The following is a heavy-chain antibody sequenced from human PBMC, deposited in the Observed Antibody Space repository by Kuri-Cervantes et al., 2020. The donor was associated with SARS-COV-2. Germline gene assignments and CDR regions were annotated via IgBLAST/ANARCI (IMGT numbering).Heavy chain of an antibody. V-gene: IGHV4-34*01. CDR2: INHSGST. CDR1: GGSFSGYS. Sequence: SETLSLTCAVYGGSFSGYSWSWIRQPPGKGLEWIGEINHSGSTNYNPSLKSRVTISVDTSKNQFALKLSSVTAADTAVYYCARGSGILWFWELSRGWVDPWGQGTLVTVSS. CDR3: ARGSGILWFWELSRGWVDP. J-gene: IGHJ5*02. D-gene: IGHD3-10*01.